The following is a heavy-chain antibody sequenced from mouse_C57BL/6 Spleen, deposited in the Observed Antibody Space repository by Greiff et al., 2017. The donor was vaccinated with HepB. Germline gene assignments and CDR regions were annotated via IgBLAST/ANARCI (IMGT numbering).Heavy chain of an antibody. V-gene: IGHV7-1*01. CDR2: SRNKANDYTT. CDR3: ARDLSSYAAMDY. D-gene: IGHD1-1*01. J-gene: IGHJ4*01. Sequence: EVKLMESGGGLVQSGRSLRLSCATSGFTFSDFYMEWVRQAPGKGLEWIAASRNKANDYTTEYSASVKGRFIVSRDTSQSILYLQMNALRAEDTAIYYCARDLSSYAAMDYWGQGTSVTVSS. CDR1: GFTFSDFY.